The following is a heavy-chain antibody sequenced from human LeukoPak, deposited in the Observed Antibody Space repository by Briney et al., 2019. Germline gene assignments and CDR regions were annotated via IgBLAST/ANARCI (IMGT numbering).Heavy chain of an antibody. Sequence: SETLSLTCTVSGGSISSYYWSWIRQPPGKGLEWIGYSYYTGSTNYNPSLKSRATISVDTSKNQFSLNLRSVTAADTAMYYCATSRSGYSYADYWGQGTPVTVSS. D-gene: IGHD5-18*01. CDR3: ATSRSGYSYADY. J-gene: IGHJ4*02. V-gene: IGHV4-59*08. CDR1: GGSISSYY. CDR2: SYYTGST.